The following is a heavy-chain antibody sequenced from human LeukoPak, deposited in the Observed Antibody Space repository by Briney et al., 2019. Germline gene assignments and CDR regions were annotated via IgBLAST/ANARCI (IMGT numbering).Heavy chain of an antibody. CDR1: GGSISSSSYY. D-gene: IGHD3-22*01. V-gene: IGHV4-39*07. CDR2: IYYSGST. Sequence: TTSETLSLTCTVSGGSISSSSYYWGWIRQPPGKGLEWIGSIYYSGSTYYNPSLKSRVTISVDTSKNQFSLKLSSVTAADTAVYYCASNYYDSSGYYSDFDYWGQGTLVTVSS. J-gene: IGHJ4*02. CDR3: ASNYYDSSGYYSDFDY.